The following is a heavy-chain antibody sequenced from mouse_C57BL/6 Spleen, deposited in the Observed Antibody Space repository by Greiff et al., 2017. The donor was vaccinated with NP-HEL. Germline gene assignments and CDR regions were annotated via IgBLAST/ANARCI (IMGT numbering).Heavy chain of an antibody. CDR3: TKGGYYDWYFDV. CDR2: IRLKSDNYAT. D-gene: IGHD2-3*01. J-gene: IGHJ1*03. CDR1: GFTFSNYW. Sequence: DVKLQESGGGLVQPGGSMKLSCVASGFTFSNYWMNWVRQSPEKGLEWVAQIRLKSDNYATHYAESVKGRFTISRDDSKSSVYLQMNNLRAEDTGIYYCTKGGYYDWYFDVWGTGTTVTVSS. V-gene: IGHV6-3*01.